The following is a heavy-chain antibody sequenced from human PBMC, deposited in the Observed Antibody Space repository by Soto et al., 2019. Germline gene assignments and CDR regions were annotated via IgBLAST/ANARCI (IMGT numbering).Heavy chain of an antibody. J-gene: IGHJ4*02. D-gene: IGHD4-4*01. V-gene: IGHV3-7*01. CDR3: ARDPIRGDDYNFDF. CDR2: IRPDGSAS. CDR1: GFIFSSYW. Sequence: EVQLMESGGGLVQPGGSLRLSCAASGFIFSSYWMTWLRQAPGKGLEWVANIRPDGSASNYVDSVWGRFTISRDNAKNSLYLQMNSLRAEDTAVYYCARDPIRGDDYNFDFWGQGTLVTVSS.